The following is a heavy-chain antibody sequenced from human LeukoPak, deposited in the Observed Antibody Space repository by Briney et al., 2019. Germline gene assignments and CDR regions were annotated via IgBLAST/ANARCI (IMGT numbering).Heavy chain of an antibody. CDR3: ASMSGSRSSGYRKDAFDI. Sequence: GASVKVSCKASGYTFTSYGISWVRQAPGQGLEWMGWISAYNGNTNYAQKLQGRVTMTTDTSTSTAYMELRSLRAEDTAVYYCASMSGSRSSGYRKDAFDIWGQGTMVTVSS. CDR1: GYTFTSYG. CDR2: ISAYNGNT. D-gene: IGHD3-22*01. V-gene: IGHV1-18*01. J-gene: IGHJ3*02.